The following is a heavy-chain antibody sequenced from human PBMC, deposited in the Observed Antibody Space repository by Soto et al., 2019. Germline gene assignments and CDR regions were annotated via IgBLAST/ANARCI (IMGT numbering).Heavy chain of an antibody. CDR2: INAGNGNT. CDR1: GYTFTSYA. Sequence: ASVKVSCKASGYTFTSYARHWVRQAPGQRLEWMGWINAGNGNTKYSQKFQGRVTITRDTSASTAYMELSSLRSEDTAVCYCARGGLYMIFDYWGQGTLVTVSS. D-gene: IGHD3-22*01. CDR3: ARGGLYMIFDY. V-gene: IGHV1-3*01. J-gene: IGHJ4*02.